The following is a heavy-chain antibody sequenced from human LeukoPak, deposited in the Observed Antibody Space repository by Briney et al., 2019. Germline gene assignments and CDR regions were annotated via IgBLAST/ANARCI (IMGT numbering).Heavy chain of an antibody. V-gene: IGHV3-21*01. CDR3: VRGDYSYGPLDYYYYMDV. Sequence: PGGSLRLSCAAAGLSFSSYDTYWVRQAPGKGLEWVSSISSSSSYIYYADSVKGRFTISRDNAKNSLSLQMKSLRAEDTAVYYCVRGDYSYGPLDYYYYMDVWGKGTTVTVSS. D-gene: IGHD5-18*01. CDR2: ISSSSSYI. J-gene: IGHJ6*03. CDR1: GLSFSSYD.